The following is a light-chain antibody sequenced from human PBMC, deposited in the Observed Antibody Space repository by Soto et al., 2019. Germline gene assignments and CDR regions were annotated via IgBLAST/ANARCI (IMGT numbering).Light chain of an antibody. CDR2: SDN. J-gene: IGLJ1*01. CDR1: SSNIGSNT. V-gene: IGLV1-44*01. CDR3: ATWDASLTGSYV. Sequence: QSVLTQPPSTSGTPGQRVTISWSGSSSNIGSNTVTWYQQLPGTAPKLLIYSDNQRPSGVPDRISGSKSGTSASLAISGLQSEDEADYYCATWDASLTGSYVFGTGTKLPVL.